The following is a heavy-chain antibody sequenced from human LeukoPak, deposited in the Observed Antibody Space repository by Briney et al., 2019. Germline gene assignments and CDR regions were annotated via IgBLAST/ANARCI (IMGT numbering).Heavy chain of an antibody. D-gene: IGHD6-19*01. CDR1: GFTFSSYA. J-gene: IGHJ3*02. V-gene: IGHV3-23*01. Sequence: GGSLRLSCAASGFTFSSYAMSWVRQAPGKGLEWVSAISGSGGRIYYGASVKGRCTISRNNSKNTLYLQMNSLRAEDTAVYYCASESSGRLSGAFDIWGQGTMVTVSS. CDR2: ISGSGGRI. CDR3: ASESSGRLSGAFDI.